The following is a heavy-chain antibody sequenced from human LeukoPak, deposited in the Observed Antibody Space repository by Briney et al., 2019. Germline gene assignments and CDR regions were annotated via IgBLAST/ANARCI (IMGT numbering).Heavy chain of an antibody. CDR1: GFTFSSYS. Sequence: GGSLRLSCAASGFTFSSYSMNWVRQAPGKGLEWVSYISSSSSTIYYADSVKGRFTISRDNAKNSLYLQMNSLRDEDTAVYYCARRGRYYDLFTGYYSHYYGMDVWGQGTTVTFSS. J-gene: IGHJ6*02. CDR3: ARRGRYYDLFTGYYSHYYGMDV. V-gene: IGHV3-48*02. CDR2: ISSSSSTI. D-gene: IGHD3-9*01.